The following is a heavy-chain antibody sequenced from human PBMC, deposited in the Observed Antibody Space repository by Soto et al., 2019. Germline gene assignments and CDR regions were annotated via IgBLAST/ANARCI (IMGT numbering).Heavy chain of an antibody. CDR3: ARDIPGSQPGIDGAFYI. D-gene: IGHD7-27*01. Sequence: QVQLVESGGGVVQPGRSLRLSCAASGFTFSSYAMHWVRQAPGKGLEWVAVISYDGSNKYYADSVKGRFTISRDNSKNTLYLQMNSLRAEDTAVYYCARDIPGSQPGIDGAFYIWGQGTMVTVSS. CDR2: ISYDGSNK. J-gene: IGHJ3*02. V-gene: IGHV3-30-3*01. CDR1: GFTFSSYA.